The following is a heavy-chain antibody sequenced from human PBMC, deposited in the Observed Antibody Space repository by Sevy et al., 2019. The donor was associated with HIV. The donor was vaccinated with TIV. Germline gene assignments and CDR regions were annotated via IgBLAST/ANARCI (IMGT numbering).Heavy chain of an antibody. J-gene: IGHJ3*02. CDR3: ARDWGEEQQLVYDAFDI. Sequence: GGSLRLSCTASGFTFRNAWMTWVRQVPGKGLEWVGRIRNDPDGGTTDYAAPVRGRFTISRDDSKNTMYLQMNSLRAEDTAVYYCARDWGEEQQLVYDAFDIWGQGTMVTVSS. V-gene: IGHV3-15*01. CDR1: GFTFRNAW. D-gene: IGHD6-13*01. CDR2: IRNDPDGGTT.